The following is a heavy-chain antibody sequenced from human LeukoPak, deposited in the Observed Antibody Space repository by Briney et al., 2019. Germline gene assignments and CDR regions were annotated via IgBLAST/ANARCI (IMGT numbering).Heavy chain of an antibody. D-gene: IGHD1-26*01. CDR2: ISGSGDNT. CDR3: AREVGHFDY. CDR1: EFTFSSYA. J-gene: IGHJ4*02. V-gene: IGHV3-23*01. Sequence: GGSLRLSCAASEFTFSSYAMSWVRQAPGKGLEWVSIISGSGDNTYYADSVKGRFTVSRDNSKNTLYLQVNGLRAEDTAVYYCAREVGHFDYWGQGTLVTVSS.